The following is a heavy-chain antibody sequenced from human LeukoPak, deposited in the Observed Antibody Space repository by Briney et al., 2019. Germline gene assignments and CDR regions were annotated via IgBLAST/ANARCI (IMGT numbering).Heavy chain of an antibody. CDR3: ARVTYYYDSSDPIDY. J-gene: IGHJ4*02. D-gene: IGHD3-22*01. V-gene: IGHV4-30-4*01. CDR2: IYYSGST. CDR1: GVSISSGDYY. Sequence: PSQTLSLTCTVSGVSISSGDYYWSWIRQPPGKVLEWIGYIYYSGSTYYNPSLKSRVTISVDTSKNQFSLKLSSVTAADTAVYYCARVTYYYDSSDPIDYWGQGTLVTVSS.